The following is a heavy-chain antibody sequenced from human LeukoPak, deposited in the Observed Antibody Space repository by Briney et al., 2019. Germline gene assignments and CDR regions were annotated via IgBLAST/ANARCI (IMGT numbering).Heavy chain of an antibody. J-gene: IGHJ4*02. Sequence: SSETLSLTCTVSGGSISSYYWSWIRQPPGKGLEWIGYIYYSGSTNYNPSLKSRVTISVDTSKNQFSLKLSSVTAADTAVYYCARRIVVVRTIDYWGQGTLVTVSS. CDR1: GGSISSYY. CDR2: IYYSGST. V-gene: IGHV4-59*12. CDR3: ARRIVVVRTIDY. D-gene: IGHD3-22*01.